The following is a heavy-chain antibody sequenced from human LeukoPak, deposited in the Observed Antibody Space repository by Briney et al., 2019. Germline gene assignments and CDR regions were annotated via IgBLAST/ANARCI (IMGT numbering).Heavy chain of an antibody. J-gene: IGHJ4*03. D-gene: IGHD1-1*01. V-gene: IGHV4-34*01. CDR2: VNHRGDT. CDR1: GESFTGYY. Sequence: SETLSLTCAVYGESFTGYYWSWIRQSPGKGLQWIAEVNHRGDTNYNPSVKGRVTISVDTSKNQFSLKVTSLTAADTAVYYCARGPTISETGYFDYWGQGTLVTVSS. CDR3: ARGPTISETGYFDY.